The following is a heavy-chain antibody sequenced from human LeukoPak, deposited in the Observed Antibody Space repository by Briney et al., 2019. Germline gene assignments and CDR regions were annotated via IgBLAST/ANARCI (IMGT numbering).Heavy chain of an antibody. CDR2: ISAYNGNT. CDR3: ARDPPYYDFWSGYPHFDY. V-gene: IGHV1-18*01. Sequence: ASVKVSCKASGYTFTSYGISWVRQAPGQGLEWMGWISAYNGNTNYAQKLQGRVTMTTDTSTSTAYMELRSLRSGDTAVYYCARDPPYYDFWSGYPHFDYWGQGTLVTVSS. D-gene: IGHD3-3*01. J-gene: IGHJ4*02. CDR1: GYTFTSYG.